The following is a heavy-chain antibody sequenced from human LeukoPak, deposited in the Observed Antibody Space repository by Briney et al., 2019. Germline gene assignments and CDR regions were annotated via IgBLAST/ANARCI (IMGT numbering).Heavy chain of an antibody. CDR3: ARGNDYYDSSGYYY. CDR2: ISSSSSYI. CDR1: GGSISSSN. J-gene: IGHJ4*02. D-gene: IGHD3-22*01. Sequence: ETLSLTCTVSGGSISSSNDYWGWIRLPPGKGLEWVSFISSSSSYIYYADSVKGRFTISRDNAKKSLYLQVNSLRAEDTAVYYCARGNDYYDSSGYYYWGQGTLVTVSS. V-gene: IGHV3-21*01.